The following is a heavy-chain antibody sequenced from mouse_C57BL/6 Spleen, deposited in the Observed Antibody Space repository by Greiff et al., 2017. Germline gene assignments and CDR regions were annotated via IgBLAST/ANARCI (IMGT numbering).Heavy chain of an antibody. J-gene: IGHJ3*01. D-gene: IGHD1-1*01. Sequence: VKLQESGPELVKPGTSVKISCKASGYSFTSYYIHWVKQRPGQGLEWFGWIYPGSNNTKYNEKFKGKATLTADTSSSTAYMQLSSLTSEDSAVYYCARSKDYYGSSPWFAYWGQGTLVTVSA. CDR1: GYSFTSYY. V-gene: IGHV1-66*01. CDR2: IYPGSNNT. CDR3: ARSKDYYGSSPWFAY.